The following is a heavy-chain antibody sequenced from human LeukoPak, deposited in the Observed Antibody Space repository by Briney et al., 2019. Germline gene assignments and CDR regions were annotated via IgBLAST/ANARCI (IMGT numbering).Heavy chain of an antibody. Sequence: GGSLRLSCAASGFTFTNYAMTWVRQAPGKGLEWVSAISGGYTSTYYADSVKGRFTLSRDDSKNTLYLQMNSLRVDDTAVYYCATSKYSGSYWGQGTLVTVSS. CDR2: ISGGYTST. V-gene: IGHV3-23*01. J-gene: IGHJ4*02. CDR3: ATSKYSGSY. D-gene: IGHD1-26*01. CDR1: GFTFTNYA.